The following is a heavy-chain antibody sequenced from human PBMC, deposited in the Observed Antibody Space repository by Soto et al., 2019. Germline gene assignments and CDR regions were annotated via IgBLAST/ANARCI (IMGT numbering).Heavy chain of an antibody. J-gene: IGHJ3*02. Sequence: GGSLRLPCSASGFTFSSYAMHWVRQAPGKGLEYVSAISSNGGSTYYADSVKGRFTISRDNSKNTLYLQMSSLRAEDTAVYYCVKEVRWSSGWYIGAFDIWGQGTMVTVSS. CDR3: VKEVRWSSGWYIGAFDI. V-gene: IGHV3-64D*08. D-gene: IGHD6-19*01. CDR2: ISSNGGST. CDR1: GFTFSSYA.